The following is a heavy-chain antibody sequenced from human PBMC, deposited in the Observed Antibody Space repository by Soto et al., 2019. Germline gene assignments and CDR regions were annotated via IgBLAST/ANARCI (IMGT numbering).Heavy chain of an antibody. J-gene: IGHJ4*02. CDR2: ISGGGGST. CDR3: AKDPTSYDSSAQFDS. D-gene: IGHD3-22*01. Sequence: EVQLLESGGRLVQPGGSLRLSCAASGFSFSIYAMNWVRQAPGKGLEWVSGISGGGGSTYYADSVKGRFTISRDNSKNTLYLQMNSLRVEDTAVYYCAKDPTSYDSSAQFDSWCQGTLVTVSS. CDR1: GFSFSIYA. V-gene: IGHV3-23*01.